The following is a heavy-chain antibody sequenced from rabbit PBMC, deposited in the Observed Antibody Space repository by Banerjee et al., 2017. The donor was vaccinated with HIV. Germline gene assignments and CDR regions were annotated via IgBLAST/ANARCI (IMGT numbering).Heavy chain of an antibody. Sequence: QSLEESGGGLVKPGGILTLTCTASRFDFSSYYYMCWVRQAPGKGLEWIACIYGGGSAYYASWAKGRFTISKTSSTTVTLQMTSLTAADTATYFCARHVYAMDLWGQGTLVTVS. D-gene: IGHD5-1*01. CDR3: ARHVYAMDL. CDR2: IYGGGSA. CDR1: RFDFSSYYY. V-gene: IGHV1S40*01. J-gene: IGHJ6*01.